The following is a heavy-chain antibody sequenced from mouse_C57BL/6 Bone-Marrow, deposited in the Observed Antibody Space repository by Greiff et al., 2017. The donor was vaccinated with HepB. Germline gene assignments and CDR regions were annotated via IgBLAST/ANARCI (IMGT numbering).Heavy chain of an antibody. Sequence: QVQLQQSGPGLVQPSQSLSITCTVSGFSLTSYGVHWVRQPPGKGLEWLGVIWSGGSTDYNAAFISRLSISKDNSKSQVFFKMNSLQADDTAIYYCAKSIYYDYSWFAYWGQGTLVTVSA. J-gene: IGHJ3*01. D-gene: IGHD2-4*01. CDR3: AKSIYYDYSWFAY. CDR2: IWSGGST. CDR1: GFSLTSYG. V-gene: IGHV2-4*01.